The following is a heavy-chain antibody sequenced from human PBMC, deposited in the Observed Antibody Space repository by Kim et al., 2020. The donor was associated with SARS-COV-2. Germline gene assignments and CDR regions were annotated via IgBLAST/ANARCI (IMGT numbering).Heavy chain of an antibody. CDR2: IFYSGST. CDR1: GGSIVSGGHY. V-gene: IGHV4-31*03. Sequence: SETLSLTCTVSGGSIVSGGHYWTWIRQHPGKGLEWIGYIFYSGSTYYNTSLRSRVTISVDTSKNHFSLKLSSVTAADTAVYYCARDVIASTGARWFDPWGQGTPVTVSS. J-gene: IGHJ5*02. CDR3: ARDVIASTGARWFDP. D-gene: IGHD1-1*01.